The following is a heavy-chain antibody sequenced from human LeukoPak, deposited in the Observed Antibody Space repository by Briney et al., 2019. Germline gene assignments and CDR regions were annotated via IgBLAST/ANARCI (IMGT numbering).Heavy chain of an antibody. Sequence: PSETLSLTCTVSGGSISSYYWSWIRQPAGKGLEWIGRIYTSGSTNYNPSLKGRVTMSVDTSKNQFSLKLSSVTAADTAVYYCARDGYYYDSSGYLYPQFAFDIWGQGTMVTVSS. CDR2: IYTSGST. D-gene: IGHD3-22*01. V-gene: IGHV4-4*07. CDR1: GGSISSYY. J-gene: IGHJ3*02. CDR3: ARDGYYYDSSGYLYPQFAFDI.